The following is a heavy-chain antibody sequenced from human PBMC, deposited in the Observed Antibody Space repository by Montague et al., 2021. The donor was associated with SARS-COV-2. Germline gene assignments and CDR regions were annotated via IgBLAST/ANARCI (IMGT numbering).Heavy chain of an antibody. J-gene: IGHJ4*02. CDR1: GFTLGDHA. CDR2: VTWDSGTL. D-gene: IGHD3-22*01. V-gene: IGHV3-9*01. CDR3: AKDFDYYDSSGYFEY. Sequence: SLILSCAASGFTLGDHAMHLVRQAPGKGPEWISGVTWDSGTLGYXDSVKVRFTISRDNAKNSLYLQMDSLIVEDTALYYCAKDFDYYDSSGYFEYWGQGTLVTVSS.